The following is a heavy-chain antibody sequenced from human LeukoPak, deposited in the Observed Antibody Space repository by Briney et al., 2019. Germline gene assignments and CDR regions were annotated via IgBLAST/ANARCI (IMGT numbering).Heavy chain of an antibody. V-gene: IGHV4-39*01. J-gene: IGHJ5*02. Sequence: PSETLSLTCTVSGGSISSSTYYWGWIRQPPGKGPEWIGTIYYRGSTYYNPSLKSRVTISVDTSKNQFPLKLTSVTAADTAVYYCARLGRTYYDFWSGPWGQGTLVTVSS. CDR1: GGSISSSTYY. CDR3: ARLGRTYYDFWSGP. D-gene: IGHD3-3*01. CDR2: IYYRGST.